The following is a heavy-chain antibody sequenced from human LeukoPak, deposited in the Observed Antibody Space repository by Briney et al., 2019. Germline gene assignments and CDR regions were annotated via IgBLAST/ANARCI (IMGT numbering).Heavy chain of an antibody. CDR3: AKGSVAAVVRVCFDN. Sequence: GGSLRLSCAASGFTVSSNYMNWVRQAPGKGLEWVSVIYSGGSTFYADSVEGRFTISRDNSRNTLYLQMNSLRGDDTAVYYCAKGSVAAVVRVCFDNWGQGTLVTVSS. CDR2: IYSGGST. V-gene: IGHV3-53*01. D-gene: IGHD6-13*01. CDR1: GFTVSSNY. J-gene: IGHJ4*02.